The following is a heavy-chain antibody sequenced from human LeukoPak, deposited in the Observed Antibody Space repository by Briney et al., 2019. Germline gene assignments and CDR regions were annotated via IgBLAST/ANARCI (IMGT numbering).Heavy chain of an antibody. CDR1: GGSLGTTNYY. V-gene: IGHV4-39*01. CDR2: IYYSETT. J-gene: IGHJ6*03. D-gene: IGHD3-9*01. Sequence: SETLSLTCTVSGGSLGTTNYYWGRLRQPPGKGLEWIGSIYYSETTYDNPSLESRVTISIETSKNQFSLSLSSVTAADTAVYYCARQRADYFYYYVDVWGKGTPVTVS. CDR3: ARQRADYFYYYVDV.